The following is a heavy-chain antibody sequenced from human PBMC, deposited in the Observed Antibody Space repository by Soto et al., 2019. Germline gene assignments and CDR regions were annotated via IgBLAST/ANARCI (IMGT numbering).Heavy chain of an antibody. CDR3: ARDSVTTYYYYYGMDV. CDR2: ISYDGSNK. J-gene: IGHJ6*02. Sequence: QVQLVESGGGVVQPGRSLRLSCAASGFTFSSYAMHWVRQAPGKGLEWVAVISYDGSNKYYADSVKGRFTISRDNSKNTLYLQMNSLRAEDTAVYYCARDSVTTYYYYYGMDVWGQGTTVTVSS. CDR1: GFTFSSYA. V-gene: IGHV3-30-3*01. D-gene: IGHD4-17*01.